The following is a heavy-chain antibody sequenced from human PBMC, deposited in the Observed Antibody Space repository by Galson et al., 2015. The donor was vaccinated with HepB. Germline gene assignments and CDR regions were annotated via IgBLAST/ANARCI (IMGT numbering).Heavy chain of an antibody. CDR3: MAPPYSDILSGYGSMYGMDV. CDR2: IGSSSTK. J-gene: IGHJ6*02. V-gene: IGHV3-48*04. Sequence: SLRLSCAASGFTFRKYSMNWVRQAPGKGLEWVSHIGSSSTKYYAASVQGRFTISRDNAKNSVYPQMDSLRVEDTAVYYCMAPPYSDILSGYGSMYGMDVGGQGTTVTVS. CDR1: GFTFRKYS. D-gene: IGHD3-9*01.